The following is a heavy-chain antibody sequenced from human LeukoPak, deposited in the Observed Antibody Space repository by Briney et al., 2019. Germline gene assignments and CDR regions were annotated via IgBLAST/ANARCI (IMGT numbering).Heavy chain of an antibody. CDR2: INPNSGGT. CDR1: GGTFSSYA. D-gene: IGHD5-12*01. J-gene: IGHJ4*02. Sequence: ASVKVSCKASGGTFSSYAISWVRQAPGQGLEWMGWINPNSGGTNYAQKFQGRVTMTRDTSISTAYLQWSSLKASDTAMYYCARVSGHVDYWGQGTLVTVSS. CDR3: ARVSGHVDY. V-gene: IGHV1-2*02.